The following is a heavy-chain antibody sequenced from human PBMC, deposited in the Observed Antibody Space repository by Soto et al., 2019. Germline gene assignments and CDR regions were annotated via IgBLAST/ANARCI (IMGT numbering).Heavy chain of an antibody. CDR2: ISYDGSNK. D-gene: IGHD2-21*02. V-gene: IGHV3-30-3*01. CDR3: ANCGGDCYSSRFYGMDV. Sequence: VLLVESGGGLVHPGGSLRLSCVASGFTFSSYAMHWVRQAPGKGLEWVAVISYDGSNKYYADSVKGRFTISRDNSKNTLYLQMNSLRAEDTAVYYCANCGGDCYSSRFYGMDVWGQGTTVTVSS. J-gene: IGHJ6*02. CDR1: GFTFSSYA.